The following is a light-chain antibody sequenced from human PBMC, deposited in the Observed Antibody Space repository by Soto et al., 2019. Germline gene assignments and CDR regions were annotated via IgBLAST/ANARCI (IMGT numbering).Light chain of an antibody. CDR1: QGVGND. CDR3: LQYINYPCT. CDR2: GAS. V-gene: IGKV1-6*01. Sequence: IQMTQSPSSLSASVGDRVSLSCRASQGVGNDLGWYQQKPGQPPKVLIYGASDLPSGVPPRFSGSGSGTDFTLAISRLQPEDSATYYCLQYINYPCTFGEGTKVDIK. J-gene: IGKJ1*01.